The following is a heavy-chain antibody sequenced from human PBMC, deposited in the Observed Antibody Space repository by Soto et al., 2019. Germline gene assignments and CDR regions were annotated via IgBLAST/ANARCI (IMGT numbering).Heavy chain of an antibody. CDR2: IKSKTDGGTT. Sequence: EVQLVESGGGLVKPGGSLRLSCAASGFTFSNAWMNWVRQAPGKGLEWVGRIKSKTDGGTTDYAAPVKGRFTISRDDSKNTLYLQRNSLKTEDTAVYYCTTVYGGYYVGLDYWGQGTLVTVSS. V-gene: IGHV3-15*07. CDR1: GFTFSNAW. D-gene: IGHD3-22*01. CDR3: TTVYGGYYVGLDY. J-gene: IGHJ4*02.